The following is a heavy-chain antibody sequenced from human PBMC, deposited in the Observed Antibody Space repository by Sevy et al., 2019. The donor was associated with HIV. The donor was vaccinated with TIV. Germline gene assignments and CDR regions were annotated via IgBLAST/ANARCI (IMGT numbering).Heavy chain of an antibody. CDR2: IYYSGST. Sequence: SETLSLTCTVSGGSISSYYWSWIRQPPGKGLEWIGYIYYSGSTNYNPSLKSRVTISVGTSKNQFSLKLSSVTAADTAVYYCARVPHSYDFWSGYYLKQGLDVWGKGTTVTVSS. CDR3: ARVPHSYDFWSGYYLKQGLDV. J-gene: IGHJ6*04. D-gene: IGHD3-3*01. V-gene: IGHV4-59*01. CDR1: GGSISSYY.